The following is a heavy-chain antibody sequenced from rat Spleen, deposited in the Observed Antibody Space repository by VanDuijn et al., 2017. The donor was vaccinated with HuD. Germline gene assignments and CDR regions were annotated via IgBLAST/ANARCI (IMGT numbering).Heavy chain of an antibody. CDR3: TRPTEGIAWFAY. CDR1: GFTFSNYD. CDR2: ISPSGDST. V-gene: IGHV5-25*01. J-gene: IGHJ3*01. D-gene: IGHD1-11*01. Sequence: EVQLVESGGGLVQPGRSLKLSCAASGFTFSNYDMAWVRQAPTKGLEWVASISPSGDSTYYRDSVKGRFIVSRDNAKSTLSLQMDSLRSEDTATYYCTRPTEGIAWFAYWGQGTLVTVSS.